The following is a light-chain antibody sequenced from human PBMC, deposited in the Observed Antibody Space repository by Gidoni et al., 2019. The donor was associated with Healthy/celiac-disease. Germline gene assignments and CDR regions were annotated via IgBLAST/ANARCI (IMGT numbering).Light chain of an antibody. CDR3: QQYNSYLYT. CDR1: QSISSW. Sequence: DIQMTQSPSTLSASVGDRVTITCRASQSISSWLAWYQQKPGKAPKLLIYKASSFESGVPSRFSGSGSGTECTLTISSLQPDDFATYYCQQYNSYLYTFGQGTKLEIK. V-gene: IGKV1-5*03. CDR2: KAS. J-gene: IGKJ2*01.